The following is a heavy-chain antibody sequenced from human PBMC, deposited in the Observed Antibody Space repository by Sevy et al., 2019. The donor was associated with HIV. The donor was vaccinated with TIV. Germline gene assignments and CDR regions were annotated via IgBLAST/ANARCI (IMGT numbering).Heavy chain of an antibody. D-gene: IGHD1-26*01. CDR2: ISRGGTDV. CDR3: ARGVGLYH. V-gene: IGHV3-11*01. Sequence: GGSLRLSCAASGFTLSNSYMAWIRQAPGKGLEWVSYISRGGTDVYYADSVEGRFTISEESAKNSLYLQMNNLGADDTAVYYWARGVGLYHWGLGTLVTVSS. J-gene: IGHJ5*02. CDR1: GFTLSNSY.